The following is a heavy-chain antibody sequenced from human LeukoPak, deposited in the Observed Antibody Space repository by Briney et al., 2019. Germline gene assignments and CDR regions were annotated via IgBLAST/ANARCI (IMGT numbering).Heavy chain of an antibody. CDR3: AREGNYYDSSGKYWYFDL. D-gene: IGHD3-22*01. V-gene: IGHV4-30-4*02. Sequence: SETLSLTCTVSGDSISSGDYYWSWIRQPPGKGLEWIGYIYYSGSTYYNPSLKSRVTISVDTSKNQFSLKLSSVTAADTAVYYCAREGNYYDSSGKYWYFDLWGRGTLVTVSS. CDR1: GDSISSGDYY. J-gene: IGHJ2*01. CDR2: IYYSGST.